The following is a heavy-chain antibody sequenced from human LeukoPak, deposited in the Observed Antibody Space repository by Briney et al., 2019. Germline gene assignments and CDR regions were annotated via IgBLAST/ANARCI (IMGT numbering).Heavy chain of an antibody. CDR2: IGAYDGNT. CDR3: ARDPRYCSSTSCWGYYFDY. V-gene: IGHV1-18*01. J-gene: IGHJ4*02. Sequence: ASVKVSCKASGYTFTSYGISWVRQAPGQGLEWMGWIGAYDGNTNYAQKLQGRVTMTTDTSTSTAYMELRSLRSDDTAVYYCARDPRYCSSTSCWGYYFDYWGQGTLVTVSS. CDR1: GYTFTSYG. D-gene: IGHD2-2*01.